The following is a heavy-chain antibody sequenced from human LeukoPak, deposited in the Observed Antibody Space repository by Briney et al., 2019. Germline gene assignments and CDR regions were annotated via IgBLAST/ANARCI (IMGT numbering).Heavy chain of an antibody. Sequence: PSQTLSLTCTVSGGSISSGGYYWSWIRQHPGEGLEWIGYIYYSGSTYYNPSLRSPATISIDTSKNQFSLKLSSVTAADTAVYYCAREGTTVTLYFDYWGQGTLVTVSS. V-gene: IGHV4-31*01. D-gene: IGHD4-17*01. CDR3: AREGTTVTLYFDY. CDR1: GGSISSGGYY. J-gene: IGHJ4*02. CDR2: IYYSGST.